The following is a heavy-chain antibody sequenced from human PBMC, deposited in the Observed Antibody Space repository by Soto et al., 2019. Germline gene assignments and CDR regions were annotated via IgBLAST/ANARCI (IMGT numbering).Heavy chain of an antibody. CDR3: ARDCSSTSCYKENYYYGMDV. J-gene: IGHJ6*02. V-gene: IGHV1-2*02. CDR2: INPNSGGT. Sequence: GASVKVSCKASGYTFTGYYMHWVRQAPGQGLEWMGWINPNSGGTNYAQKFQGRVTMTRDTSISTAYMELSSVTAADTAVYYCARDCSSTSCYKENYYYGMDVWGQGTTVTVSS. D-gene: IGHD2-2*02. CDR1: GYTFTGYY.